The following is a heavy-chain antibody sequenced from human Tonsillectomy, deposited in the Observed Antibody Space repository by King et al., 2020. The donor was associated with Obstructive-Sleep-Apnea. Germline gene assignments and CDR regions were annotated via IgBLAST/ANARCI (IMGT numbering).Heavy chain of an antibody. V-gene: IGHV4-59*08. D-gene: IGHD3-22*01. CDR2: IYYSGST. Sequence: VQLQESGPGLVKPSETLSLTCTVSGGSISSYYWSWIRPPPGKGLEWVGYIYYSGSTNYNPSLKSRVTISVDTSKNQFSLKLSSVTAADTAVYYCARHERDDSSGYYYLYYFDYWGQGTLVTVSS. CDR1: GGSISSYY. CDR3: ARHERDDSSGYYYLYYFDY. J-gene: IGHJ4*02.